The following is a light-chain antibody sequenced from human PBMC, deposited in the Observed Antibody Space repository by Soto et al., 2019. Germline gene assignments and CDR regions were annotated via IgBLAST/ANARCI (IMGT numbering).Light chain of an antibody. V-gene: IGKV1-39*01. CDR2: AAS. CDR1: QSISSY. Sequence: IQMTQSPSSLSASVGDRVTITCRASQSISSYLNWYQQKPGKAPKLLIYAASSLQSGVPSRFSGSGSGTDFTLTISSLQPEDFATYYCQQSYSTPRTFGQGTMVDIK. J-gene: IGKJ1*01. CDR3: QQSYSTPRT.